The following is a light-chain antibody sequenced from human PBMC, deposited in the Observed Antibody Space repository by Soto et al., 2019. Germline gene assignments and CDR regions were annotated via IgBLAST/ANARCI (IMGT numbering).Light chain of an antibody. Sequence: EILLTPSPGTPSLSPGGRAPPSFRARQSISSNYLAWYQQTPGQAPRLLIYDASSRAAGIPDRFSGSGSGTDFTLTISRLEPEDFGVYYCQQYGGSPRTFGQGTKVDIK. CDR3: QQYGGSPRT. V-gene: IGKV3-20*01. J-gene: IGKJ1*01. CDR2: DAS. CDR1: QSISSNY.